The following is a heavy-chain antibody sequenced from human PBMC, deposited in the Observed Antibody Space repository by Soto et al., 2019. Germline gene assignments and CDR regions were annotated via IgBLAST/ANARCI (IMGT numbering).Heavy chain of an antibody. Sequence: QVRLEQSGAEVKKPGSSVRVSCQASGGALTSYPIHWVRQAPGQGLELMGVIDPKVDTSKLAENFTTRPTLTADTSTKTVYMDITSLRSDDKAIYFCATYPRPYKWTDIWGRGTQLTVSS. CDR2: IDPKVDTS. CDR1: GGALTSYP. CDR3: ATYPRPYKWTDI. J-gene: IGHJ4*02. V-gene: IGHV1-69*06. D-gene: IGHD1-20*01.